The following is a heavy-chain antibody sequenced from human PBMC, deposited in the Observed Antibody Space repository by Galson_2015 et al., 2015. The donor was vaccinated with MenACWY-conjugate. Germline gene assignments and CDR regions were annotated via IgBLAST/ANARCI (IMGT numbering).Heavy chain of an antibody. D-gene: IGHD1-14*01. Sequence: SLRLSCAASGLTFSDYYMSWSRQAPGKGLEWVSYISSSSSYTNYADSVKGRFTISRDNAKNSLYLQMNSLRAEDTAVYYCARAAVSNYFYYGMDVWGQGTTVTVSS. V-gene: IGHV3-11*05. CDR3: ARAAVSNYFYYGMDV. CDR2: ISSSSSYT. CDR1: GLTFSDYY. J-gene: IGHJ6*02.